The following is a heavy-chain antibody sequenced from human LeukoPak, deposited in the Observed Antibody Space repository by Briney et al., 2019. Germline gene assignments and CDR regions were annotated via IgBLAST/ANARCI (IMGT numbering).Heavy chain of an antibody. CDR3: ARKGSSGWYNPLLDY. J-gene: IGHJ4*02. V-gene: IGHV4-59*01. D-gene: IGHD6-19*01. CDR2: IYCSGST. Sequence: PSETLSLTCTVSGGSISSYYWSWIRQPPGKGLEWIGYIYCSGSTNYNPSLKSRVTISVDTSKNQFSLKLSSVTAADTAVYYCARKGSSGWYNPLLDYWGQGTLVTVSS. CDR1: GGSISSYY.